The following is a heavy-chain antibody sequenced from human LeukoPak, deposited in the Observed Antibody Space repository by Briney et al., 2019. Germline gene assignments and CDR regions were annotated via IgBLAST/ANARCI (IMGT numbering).Heavy chain of an antibody. V-gene: IGHV1-8*01. D-gene: IGHD4-23*01. Sequence: ASVKVSCKASGYTFTSYAINWVRQATGQGLEWMGWMNPNSGNTGYAQKFQGRVTMTRNTSISTAYMELSSLRSEDTAVYYCARAALTSVVTSYYFDYWGQGTLVTVSS. CDR2: MNPNSGNT. CDR1: GYTFTSYA. J-gene: IGHJ4*02. CDR3: ARAALTSVVTSYYFDY.